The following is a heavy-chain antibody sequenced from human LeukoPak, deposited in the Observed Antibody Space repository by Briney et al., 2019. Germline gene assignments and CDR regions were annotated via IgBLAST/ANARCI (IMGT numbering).Heavy chain of an antibody. CDR3: ARDGYGDHYFDY. CDR2: IYSGGST. Sequence: GGSLRLSCAASGFTFSSYAMSWVRQAPGKGLEWVSVIYSGGSTSYADSVKGRFTITRDNSKNTLYLQMNSLRAEDTAVYSCARDGYGDHYFDYWGQGTLVTVSS. V-gene: IGHV3-53*01. D-gene: IGHD4-17*01. J-gene: IGHJ4*02. CDR1: GFTFSSYA.